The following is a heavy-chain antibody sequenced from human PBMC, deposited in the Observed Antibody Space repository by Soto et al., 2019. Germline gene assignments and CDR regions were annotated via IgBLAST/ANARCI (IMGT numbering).Heavy chain of an antibody. CDR2: ISSSSSYV. D-gene: IGHD3-22*01. CDR1: GFTFSSYS. Sequence: GGSLRLSCAASGFTFSSYSMNWGRQAPGKGLEWVSSISSSSSYVYYADSVKGRFTISRDNAKNSLYLQMNSLRAKDTAVYYCARERTYYYDSSGYPDFDYWGQGTLVTVSS. CDR3: ARERTYYYDSSGYPDFDY. V-gene: IGHV3-21*01. J-gene: IGHJ4*02.